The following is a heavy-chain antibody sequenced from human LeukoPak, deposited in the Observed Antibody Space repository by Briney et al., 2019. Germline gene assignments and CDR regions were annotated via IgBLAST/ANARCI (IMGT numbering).Heavy chain of an antibody. D-gene: IGHD6-13*01. CDR3: ARGIGYSSSSY. J-gene: IGHJ4*02. Sequence: PSETLSLTCAVYGGSFSGYYWSWIRQPPGKGLEWIGEINHSGSTNYNPSLKSRVTISVDTSKNQFSLKLSSVTAADTAVYYCARGIGYSSSSYWGQGTLVTVSS. CDR2: INHSGST. V-gene: IGHV4-34*01. CDR1: GGSFSGYY.